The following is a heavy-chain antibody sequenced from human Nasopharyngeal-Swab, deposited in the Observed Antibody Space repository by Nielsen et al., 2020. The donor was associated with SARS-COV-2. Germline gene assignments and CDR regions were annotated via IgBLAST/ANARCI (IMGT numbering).Heavy chain of an antibody. V-gene: IGHV5-51*01. D-gene: IGHD3-3*01. CDR2: TYPGDSDT. CDR3: ARHNTIFGVVNP. Sequence: GESLKISCQASGYIFTNYWIGWVRQMPGKGLEWMAMTYPGDSDTRYSPSFQGQVTISADKSISTAYLQWSSLKASDTAMYYCARHNTIFGVVNPWGQGTLVTVSS. J-gene: IGHJ5*02. CDR1: GYIFTNYW.